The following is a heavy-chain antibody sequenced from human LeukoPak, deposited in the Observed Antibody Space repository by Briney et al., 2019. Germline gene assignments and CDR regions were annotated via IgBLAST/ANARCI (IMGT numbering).Heavy chain of an antibody. CDR1: GGSISSGGYY. J-gene: IGHJ4*02. CDR2: IYHSGST. D-gene: IGHD3-22*01. CDR3: ARVFVHYDSSGYPLVYFDY. Sequence: SETLSLTCTVSGGSISSGGYYWSWIRQPPGKGLEWIGYIYHSGSTYYNPSLKSRVTISVDRSKNQFSLKLSSVTAADTAVYYCARVFVHYDSSGYPLVYFDYWGQGTLVTVSS. V-gene: IGHV4-30-2*01.